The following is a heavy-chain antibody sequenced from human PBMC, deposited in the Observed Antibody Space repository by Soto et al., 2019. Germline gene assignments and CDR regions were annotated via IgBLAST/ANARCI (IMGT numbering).Heavy chain of an antibody. CDR1: GYSFTSYW. J-gene: IGHJ6*02. D-gene: IGHD5-12*01. Sequence: EVQLVQSGAEVKKPGESLRISCKGSGYSFTSYWISWVRQMPGKGLEWMGRIDPSDSYTNYSPSFQGHVTISADTSISTAYLQSSSLKASDTAMYYCASLAMATRRGYYGMDLWGQGTTVTVSS. CDR2: IDPSDSYT. CDR3: ASLAMATRRGYYGMDL. V-gene: IGHV5-10-1*01.